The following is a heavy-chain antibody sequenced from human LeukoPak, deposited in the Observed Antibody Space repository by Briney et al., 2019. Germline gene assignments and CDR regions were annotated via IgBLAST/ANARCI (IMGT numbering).Heavy chain of an antibody. CDR1: GGSFSGYY. CDR3: ARLYYALDP. Sequence: SETLSLTCAVYGGSFSGYYWSWIRQPPGKGLEWIGEINHSGSTNYNPSLKSRVTISVDTSKNQFSLKLSSVTAADTAVYYCARLYYALDPWGQGTLVTVSS. CDR2: INHSGST. D-gene: IGHD3-22*01. V-gene: IGHV4-34*01. J-gene: IGHJ5*02.